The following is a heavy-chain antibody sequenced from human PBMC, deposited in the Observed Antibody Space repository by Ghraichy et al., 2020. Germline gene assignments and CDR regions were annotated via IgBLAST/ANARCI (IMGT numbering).Heavy chain of an antibody. J-gene: IGHJ4*02. CDR3: ARDHTFGGTMVRGVIPPFDY. D-gene: IGHD3-10*01. V-gene: IGHV4-39*07. CDR2: IYYSGST. CDR1: GGSISSSSYY. Sequence: SETLSLTCTVSGGSISSSSYYWGWIRQPPGKGLEWIGSIYYSGSTYYNPSLKSRVTISVDTSKNQFSLKLSSVTAADTAVYYCARDHTFGGTMVRGVIPPFDYWGQGTLVTVSS.